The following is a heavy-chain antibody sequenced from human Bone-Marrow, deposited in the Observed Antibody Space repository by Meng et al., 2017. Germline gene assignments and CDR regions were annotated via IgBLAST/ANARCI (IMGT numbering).Heavy chain of an antibody. Sequence: GGSLRLSCAASGFTLSRYAMHWVRQAPGKGLEWVAIISDDGTKKDYADSVRGRFTISRDNSKNTLFLQMNSLRADDTAVYYCARDCNDYYGMDVWGQGTTVTVSS. CDR1: GFTLSRYA. J-gene: IGHJ6*02. D-gene: IGHD2/OR15-2a*01. CDR2: ISDDGTKK. V-gene: IGHV3-30*04. CDR3: ARDCNDYYGMDV.